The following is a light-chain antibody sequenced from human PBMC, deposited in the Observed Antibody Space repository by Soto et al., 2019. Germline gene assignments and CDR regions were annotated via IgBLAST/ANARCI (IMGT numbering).Light chain of an antibody. CDR3: QQYDNLPIT. CDR1: QDISNY. CDR2: DAS. J-gene: IGKJ5*01. V-gene: IGKV1-33*01. Sequence: DIPMTQSPSSLSASVGDRVTITCQASQDISNYLNWYQQKAGKAPKLLIYDASNLETGVPSRFSGSGSGTDFTFTISSLQPEDIATYYCQQYDNLPITFGQGTRLEIK.